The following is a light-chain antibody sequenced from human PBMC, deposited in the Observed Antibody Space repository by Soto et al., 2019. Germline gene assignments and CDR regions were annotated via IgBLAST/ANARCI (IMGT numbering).Light chain of an antibody. V-gene: IGKV1-5*01. J-gene: IGKJ1*01. CDR2: DAS. CDR3: QQYHGSSLT. CDR1: ESVHKW. Sequence: DIPMTQSPPALSASVGDRVTITCRASESVHKWLAWYQQKAGKAPKVLIYDASTLETGVPSRFSGSGSGTEFALTISSLQPNDSATYFCQQYHGSSLTCAQGTKVEI.